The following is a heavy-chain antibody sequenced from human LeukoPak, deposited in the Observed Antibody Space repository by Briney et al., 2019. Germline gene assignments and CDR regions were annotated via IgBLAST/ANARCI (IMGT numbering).Heavy chain of an antibody. CDR2: IYSGGSI. CDR1: GFTVSSNY. CDR3: ARGYGSGSSYFDL. Sequence: GGSLRLSCAASGFTVSSNYMSWVRQAPGKGLEWVSVIYSGGSIYYADSVKGRFTISRDNSKNTLYLQMNSLRAEDTAVYYCARGYGSGSSYFDLWGRGTLVTVSS. J-gene: IGHJ2*01. V-gene: IGHV3-66*01. D-gene: IGHD3-10*01.